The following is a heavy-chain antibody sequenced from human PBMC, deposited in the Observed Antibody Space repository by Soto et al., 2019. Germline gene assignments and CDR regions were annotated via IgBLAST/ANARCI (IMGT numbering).Heavy chain of an antibody. CDR3: AKGRYPTVTWTQADY. J-gene: IGHJ4*02. Sequence: GGSLRLSCAASGFTFSSYAMSWVRQAPGKGLEWVSAISGSGGSTYYADSVKGRFTISRDNSKNTLYLQMNSLRAEDTAVYYCAKGRYPTVTWTQADYWGQGTLVTVSS. CDR1: GFTFSSYA. D-gene: IGHD4-17*01. CDR2: ISGSGGST. V-gene: IGHV3-23*01.